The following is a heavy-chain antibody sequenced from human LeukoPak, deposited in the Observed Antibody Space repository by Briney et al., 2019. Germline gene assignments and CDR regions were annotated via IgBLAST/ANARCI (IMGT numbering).Heavy chain of an antibody. CDR3: AKDPHTGYSFAY. D-gene: IGHD5-18*01. J-gene: IGHJ4*02. V-gene: IGHV3-23*01. CDR1: GFTLSSYA. CDR2: LSGSGGST. Sequence: GGSLRLSCVFSGFTLSSYAMSWVRQAPGGGREWVSSLSGSGGSTYYADSVKGRFTISRDNSMNTLYLQMNSLRVEDTAVYYCAKDPHTGYSFAYWGQGTLVTVSS.